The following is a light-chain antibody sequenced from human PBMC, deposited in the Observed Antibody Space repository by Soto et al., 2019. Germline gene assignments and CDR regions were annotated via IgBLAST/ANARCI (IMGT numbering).Light chain of an antibody. CDR3: QQYANSPPEKT. Sequence: EIVLTQIPGTLSLSPGERATLSCRASQSVSSNYLAWYQQKPGQAPRLLTYDASSRATGIPDRFTGSVSGRDFTLTISRLAPEDVAMYYCQQYANSPPEKTFGQGTKVESK. CDR1: QSVSSNY. V-gene: IGKV3-20*01. J-gene: IGKJ1*01. CDR2: DAS.